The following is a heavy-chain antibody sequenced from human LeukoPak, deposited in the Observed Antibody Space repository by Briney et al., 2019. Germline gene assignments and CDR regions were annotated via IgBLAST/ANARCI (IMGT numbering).Heavy chain of an antibody. Sequence: GGSLRLSCAASGFTFDDYAMHWVRQAPGKGLEWVSGISWNSGSIGYADSVKGRFTISRDNAKNSLYLQMNSLRAEDTALYYCAKGDGSFSWGQGTLVAVSS. CDR2: ISWNSGSI. V-gene: IGHV3-9*01. J-gene: IGHJ4*02. CDR3: AKGDGSFS. CDR1: GFTFDDYA.